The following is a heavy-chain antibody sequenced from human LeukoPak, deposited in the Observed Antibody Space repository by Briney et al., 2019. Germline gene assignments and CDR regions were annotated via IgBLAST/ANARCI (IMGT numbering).Heavy chain of an antibody. CDR3: ARPTEIGYCSSTSCYTGGWFDP. CDR2: ISAYNGNT. D-gene: IGHD2-2*02. V-gene: IGHV1-18*01. CDR1: SYTFTSYG. J-gene: IGHJ5*02. Sequence: ASVKVSCKASSYTFTSYGISWVRQAPGQGLEWMGWISAYNGNTNYAQKLQGRVTMTTDTSTSTAYMELRSLRSDDTAVYYCARPTEIGYCSSTSCYTGGWFDPWGQGTLVTVSS.